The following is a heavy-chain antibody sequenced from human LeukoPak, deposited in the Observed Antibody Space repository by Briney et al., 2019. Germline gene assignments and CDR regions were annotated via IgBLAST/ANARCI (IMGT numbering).Heavy chain of an antibody. V-gene: IGHV4-34*01. J-gene: IGHJ1*01. Sequence: SETLSLTCTVSGGSISNKYWSWIRQPPGKGLEWIGEINHSGSTNYNPSLKSRVTISVDTSKNQFSLKLSSVTAADTAVYYCAGSSGIAAAKYPQYSQHWGQGTLVTVSS. CDR2: INHSGST. D-gene: IGHD6-13*01. CDR3: AGSSGIAAAKYPQYSQH. CDR1: GGSISNKY.